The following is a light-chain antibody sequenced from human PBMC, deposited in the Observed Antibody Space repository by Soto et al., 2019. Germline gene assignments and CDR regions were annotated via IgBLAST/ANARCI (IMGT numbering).Light chain of an antibody. CDR1: QSVSSY. V-gene: IGKV3-11*01. Sequence: EIVLTQSPATLSLSPGERATLSCRASQSVSSYLSWYQQKPGQAPRLLIYDASNRATGIPARFSGSGSGTNFTLTISSLWPKEFAICYCHPRSNCSIFTFGPGTTVD. CDR2: DAS. J-gene: IGKJ3*01. CDR3: HPRSNCSIFT.